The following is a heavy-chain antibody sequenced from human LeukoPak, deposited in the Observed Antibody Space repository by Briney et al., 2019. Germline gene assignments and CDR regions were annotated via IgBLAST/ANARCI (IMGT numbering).Heavy chain of an antibody. Sequence: ASVKVSCKASGYTFTSYYTHWVRQAPGQGLEWMGIINPSGGSTTYAQKFQGRLTMTRDTSTSTVYMELSSLRSEDTAVYYCARDLVSSRYNGGYYFDYWGQGTLVTVSS. CDR1: GYTFTSYY. CDR2: INPSGGST. CDR3: ARDLVSSRYNGGYYFDY. V-gene: IGHV1-46*01. D-gene: IGHD6-13*01. J-gene: IGHJ4*02.